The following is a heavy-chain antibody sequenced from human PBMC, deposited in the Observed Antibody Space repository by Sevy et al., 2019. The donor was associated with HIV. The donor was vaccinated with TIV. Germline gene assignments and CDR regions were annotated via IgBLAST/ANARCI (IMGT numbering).Heavy chain of an antibody. CDR3: ASLVLEWSSTRFDY. V-gene: IGHV4-31*03. Sequence: SETLSLTCTVSGGSISSGGYYWSWIRQHPGKGLEWIGYIYYSGSTYYNPSLKSRVTISVDTSKNQFSLKLSSVTAAEPAVYSCASLVLEWSSTRFDYWGQGTLVTVSS. CDR2: IYYSGST. D-gene: IGHD3-3*01. CDR1: GGSISSGGYY. J-gene: IGHJ4*02.